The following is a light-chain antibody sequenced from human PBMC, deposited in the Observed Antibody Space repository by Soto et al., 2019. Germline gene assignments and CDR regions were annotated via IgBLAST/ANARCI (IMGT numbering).Light chain of an antibody. V-gene: IGKV1-17*01. CDR1: QSISSY. J-gene: IGKJ4*01. CDR3: LQHNSYPLT. Sequence: DIQMTQFPSTLSAFVGDRFTITCRASQSISSYLNWYQQKPGKAPKRLIYAASSLQSGVPSRFSGSGSGTEFTLTISSLQPEDFATYYCLQHNSYPLTFGGGTKVDIK. CDR2: AAS.